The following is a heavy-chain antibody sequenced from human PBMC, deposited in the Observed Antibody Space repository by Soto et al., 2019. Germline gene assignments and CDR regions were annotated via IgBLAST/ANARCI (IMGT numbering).Heavy chain of an antibody. D-gene: IGHD3-22*01. Sequence: QVQLVQSGAEVKKPGASVKVSCKASGYTFTSYGISWVRQAPGQGLEWMGWISAYNGNTNYAQKLQGRVTMTTDTSTSTAYMELRSLRSDDTAVYYCARIKITMIVVVSSWLDPWGQGTLVTVSS. CDR3: ARIKITMIVVVSSWLDP. J-gene: IGHJ5*02. V-gene: IGHV1-18*04. CDR1: GYTFTSYG. CDR2: ISAYNGNT.